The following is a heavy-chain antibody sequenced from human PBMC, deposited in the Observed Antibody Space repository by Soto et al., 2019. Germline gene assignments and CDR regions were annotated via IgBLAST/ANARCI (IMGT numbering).Heavy chain of an antibody. CDR2: IYYSGST. CDR3: ARHVYDFWSGSGGYFDY. D-gene: IGHD3-3*01. CDR1: GGSISSSSYY. J-gene: IGHJ4*02. V-gene: IGHV4-39*01. Sequence: QLQLQESGPGLVKPSETLSLTCTVSGGSISSSSYYWGWIRQPPGKGLEWIGSIYYSGSTYYNPSLKSRVTISVDTSKNQFSLKLSSVTAADTAVYYCARHVYDFWSGSGGYFDYWGQGTLVTVSS.